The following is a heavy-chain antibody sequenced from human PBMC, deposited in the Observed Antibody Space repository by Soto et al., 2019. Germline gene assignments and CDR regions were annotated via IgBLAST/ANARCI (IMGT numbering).Heavy chain of an antibody. CDR2: IDSSDSYT. CDR1: GYSFTNYW. CDR3: VIPSIKGVAYYGMDV. D-gene: IGHD3-9*01. V-gene: IGHV5-10-1*01. Sequence: GQSLKISCNGSGYSFTNYWISWVRQMPGKDLEGMGRIDSSDSYTNYSPSFQGHVTISADKSISTAYLQWSSLKASDSAMYSFVIPSIKGVAYYGMDVFGQRTTVPVS. J-gene: IGHJ6*02.